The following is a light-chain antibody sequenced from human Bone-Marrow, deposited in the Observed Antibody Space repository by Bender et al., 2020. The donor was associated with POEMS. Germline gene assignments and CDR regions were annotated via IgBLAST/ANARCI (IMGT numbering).Light chain of an antibody. CDR3: SSYTTNPLATL. V-gene: IGLV2-14*02. J-gene: IGLJ3*02. CDR1: RSDVGGFNL. CDR2: EGS. Sequence: QSALTQPASVSGSPGQSITISCSGTRSDVGGFNLISWYQQHPGKAPQLIIYEGSRRPSGVSGRFSGSKSGDTAFLTISGLQAEDEAHYYCSSYTTNPLATLFGGGTKLTVL.